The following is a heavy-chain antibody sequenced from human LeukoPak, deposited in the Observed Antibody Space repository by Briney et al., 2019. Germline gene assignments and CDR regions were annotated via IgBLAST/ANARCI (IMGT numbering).Heavy chain of an antibody. CDR3: ARDEQYCSSTSCSRYSYGFDY. D-gene: IGHD2-2*01. Sequence: SVKVSCKACGGTFSSYAISWVRQAPGQGLEWMGGIIPIFGTANYAQKFQGRVTITADESTSTAYMELSSLRSEDTAVYYCARDEQYCSSTSCSRYSYGFDYWGQGTLVTVSS. CDR2: IIPIFGTA. V-gene: IGHV1-69*13. J-gene: IGHJ4*02. CDR1: GGTFSSYA.